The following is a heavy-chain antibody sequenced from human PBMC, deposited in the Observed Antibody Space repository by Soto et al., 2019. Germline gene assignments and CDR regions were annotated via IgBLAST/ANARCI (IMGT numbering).Heavy chain of an antibody. D-gene: IGHD6-13*01. CDR3: ARGGSSSLVSIYCQH. Sequence: QVQLVQSGAEVKKPGASVKVSCKASGYTFTSYYMHWVRQAPGQGLEWMGIINPSGGSTSYAQKFQGRVTMTRDTPPRTVYLELSRLLSEDTAVYYCARGGSSSLVSIYCQHWGQGTLVPVSS. J-gene: IGHJ1*01. CDR1: GYTFTSYY. CDR2: INPSGGST. V-gene: IGHV1-46*01.